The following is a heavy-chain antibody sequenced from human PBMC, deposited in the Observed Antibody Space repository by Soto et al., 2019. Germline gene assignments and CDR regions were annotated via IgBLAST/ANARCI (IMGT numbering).Heavy chain of an antibody. CDR2: ISGSGGST. Sequence: GGSLRLSCAASGFTFSSYAMSWVRQAPGKGLEWVSAISGSGGSTYYADSVEGRFTISRDNSKNTVYLQMNRLRTEDTAVYYCAKGNLWSGYDYGPIAVAGTEYFQHWGQGTLVTVSS. CDR3: AKGNLWSGYDYGPIAVAGTEYFQH. D-gene: IGHD6-19*01. CDR1: GFTFSSYA. V-gene: IGHV3-23*01. J-gene: IGHJ1*01.